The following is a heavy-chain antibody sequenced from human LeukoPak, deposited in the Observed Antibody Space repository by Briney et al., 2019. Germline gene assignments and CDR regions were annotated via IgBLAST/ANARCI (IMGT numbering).Heavy chain of an antibody. V-gene: IGHV3-7*04. D-gene: IGHD3-22*01. CDR3: ARIYDTTGYFDY. CDR1: GFTFSTSW. Sequence: GASLRLSCAASGFTFSTSWMGWVRQAPGKGLEWVANINQGGSEKHYVDSVRGRFSISRDTAKNSLSLQINSLRAEDTAVYYCARIYDTTGYFDYWGQGTLVTVSS. CDR2: INQGGSEK. J-gene: IGHJ4*02.